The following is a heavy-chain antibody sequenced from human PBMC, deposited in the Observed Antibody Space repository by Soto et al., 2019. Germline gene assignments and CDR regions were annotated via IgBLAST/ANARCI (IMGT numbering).Heavy chain of an antibody. CDR3: ARFRVDGDYVP. D-gene: IGHD4-17*01. V-gene: IGHV3-74*01. CDR1: GFTFSNYW. CDR2: INSDGSST. Sequence: EVQLVESGGGLVQPGGSLRLSCAVSGFTFSNYWMHWVRQAPGKGLVWVSRINSDGSSTSYADFVKGRFTISGDNAKNTLYLQMNSVRAEDTAVYYCARFRVDGDYVPWGQGTLVTVSS. J-gene: IGHJ5*02.